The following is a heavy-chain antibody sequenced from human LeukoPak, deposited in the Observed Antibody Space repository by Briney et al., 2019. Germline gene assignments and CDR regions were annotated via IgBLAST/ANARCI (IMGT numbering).Heavy chain of an antibody. D-gene: IGHD2-21*02. J-gene: IGHJ4*02. Sequence: SGPTLVKPTQTLTLTCTFSGFSLSTSGVGVGWIRQPPGKALEWLALIYWDDDKRYSPSLKSRLTITKDTSKNQVVLTMTNMDPVDTATYYCAHRVDCGGDCYAFLDYWGQGTLVTVSS. CDR1: GFSLSTSGVG. CDR2: IYWDDDK. CDR3: AHRVDCGGDCYAFLDY. V-gene: IGHV2-5*02.